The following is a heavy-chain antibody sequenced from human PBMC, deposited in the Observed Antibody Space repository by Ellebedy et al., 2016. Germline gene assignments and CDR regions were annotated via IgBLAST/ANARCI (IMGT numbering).Heavy chain of an antibody. Sequence: SVKVSCXASGYTFTSYDINWVRQAPGQGLEWMGRIIPILGIANYAQKFQGRVTITADKSTSTAYMELSSLRSEDTAVYYCARDLRAGFDYWGQGTLVTVSS. CDR2: IIPILGIA. V-gene: IGHV1-69*04. CDR3: ARDLRAGFDY. J-gene: IGHJ4*02. CDR1: GYTFTSYD.